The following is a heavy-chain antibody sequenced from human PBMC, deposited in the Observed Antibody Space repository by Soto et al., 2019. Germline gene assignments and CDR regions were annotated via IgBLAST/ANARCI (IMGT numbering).Heavy chain of an antibody. D-gene: IGHD2-8*01. V-gene: IGHV3-74*01. J-gene: IGHJ1*01. CDR3: AIQDCTNDVCLEAAVTVGGALES. CDR1: GFTFRKFW. CDR2: ISSDGTTT. Sequence: EVQLLQSGGGLAQPGKSLRLSCAASGFTFRKFWMHWVRQVPGKGPVWVSYISSDGTTTDYADSVKGRFTISRDNAKDTLYLQMDSLRAEDTAVYYCAIQDCTNDVCLEAAVTVGGALESWGQGTLVSVSS.